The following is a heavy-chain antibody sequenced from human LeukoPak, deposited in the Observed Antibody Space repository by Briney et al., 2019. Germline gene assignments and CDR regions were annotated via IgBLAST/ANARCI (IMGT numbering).Heavy chain of an antibody. CDR2: IDTDGSST. CDR1: GLSFSTYW. V-gene: IGHV3-74*01. Sequence: GGSLRLSCAASGLSFSTYWMHWVHQAPGKGLVWVSLIDTDGSSTPYADSVKGRFTISRDNAKNTLYLQMNSLRAEDTAVYYCARVGGSSDFDYWGQGTLVTVSS. CDR3: ARVGGSSDFDY. D-gene: IGHD3-10*01. J-gene: IGHJ4*02.